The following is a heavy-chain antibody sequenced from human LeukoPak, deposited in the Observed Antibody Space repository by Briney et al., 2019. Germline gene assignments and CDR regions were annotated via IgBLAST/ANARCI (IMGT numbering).Heavy chain of an antibody. CDR1: GFTFSSYA. Sequence: GGSLRLSCSASGFTFSSYAINWVRRAPGKGLEWVSAISGSGGSTYYADSVKGRFTISRDNSRNTLYVQMNSLRAEDTAVYYCAKAYYYDSSGYCFSLYYFDYWGQGTLVTVSS. CDR3: AKAYYYDSSGYCFSLYYFDY. D-gene: IGHD3-22*01. J-gene: IGHJ4*02. CDR2: ISGSGGST. V-gene: IGHV3-23*01.